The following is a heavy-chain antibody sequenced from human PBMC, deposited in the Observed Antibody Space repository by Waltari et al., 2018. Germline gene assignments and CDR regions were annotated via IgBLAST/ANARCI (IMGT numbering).Heavy chain of an antibody. CDR2: INRDGSN. CDR1: GGSFSGYF. D-gene: IGHD3-10*01. J-gene: IGHJ6*02. CDR3: ARVGDYHGSGRFGLDV. Sequence: QVQLQPWGAGLLKPSATLSLTCAVSGGSFSGYFWRWIRQSPGKGLEWIGQINRDGSNKFNPSLKSRVAMSVDTIKSQISLRLSSVTAADAAVYYCARVGDYHGSGRFGLDVWGQGTRVTVSS. V-gene: IGHV4-34*01.